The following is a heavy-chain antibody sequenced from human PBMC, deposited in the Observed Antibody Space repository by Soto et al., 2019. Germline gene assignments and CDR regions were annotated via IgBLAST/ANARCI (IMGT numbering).Heavy chain of an antibody. CDR1: GGSISGYY. CDR3: ARDRGYRSGSFGS. J-gene: IGHJ5*02. CDR2: IYSDGTT. V-gene: IGHV4-4*07. D-gene: IGHD5-18*01. Sequence: PSETLSLTCIVSGGSISGYYWSWIRQPAGKELEWIGRIYSDGTTNYNPSLKGRGTMSVDTSKKQISLKLPSVTAADTAMYYCARDRGYRSGSFGSWGQGVLVTSPQ.